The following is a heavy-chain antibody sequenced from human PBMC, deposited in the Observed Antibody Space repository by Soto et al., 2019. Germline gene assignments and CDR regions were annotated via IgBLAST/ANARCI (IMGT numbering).Heavy chain of an antibody. V-gene: IGHV3-23*01. Sequence: EVQLLESGGGLVQPGGSLRLSCAASGFTFGSYGMTWARQAPGKGLECVSGITGATGTTYYADSVKGRITIPRDLSTNTLFLQMTGLKAADWAVYYCGKAKGPSNFYYSGRDVGGQGTTVSVSS. D-gene: IGHD1-26*01. CDR2: ITGATGTT. CDR1: GFTFGSYG. CDR3: GKAKGPSNFYYSGRDV. J-gene: IGHJ6*02.